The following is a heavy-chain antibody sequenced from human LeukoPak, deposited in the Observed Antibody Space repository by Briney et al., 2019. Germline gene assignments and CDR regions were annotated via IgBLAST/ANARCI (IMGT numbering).Heavy chain of an antibody. CDR2: ISVYNGNT. Sequence: ASVKVSCKASGYTFTNFGISWVRQAPGQGLEWMGWISVYNGNTNFAQKLQGRVTMTTDTSTTTAYMELRNLRSDDTAVYYCARDHGSSCQLFDYWGQGTLVTVSS. CDR3: ARDHGSSCQLFDY. J-gene: IGHJ4*02. V-gene: IGHV1-18*01. D-gene: IGHD6-13*01. CDR1: GYTFTNFG.